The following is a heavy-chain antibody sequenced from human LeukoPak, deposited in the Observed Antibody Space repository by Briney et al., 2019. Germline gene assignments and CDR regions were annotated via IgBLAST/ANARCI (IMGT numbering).Heavy chain of an antibody. Sequence: GGPLSLSCAASRFTFSDYYRSWIRHAPGGGLEWVSYISSSGSNRYYAASVKGRLTISRDNAKNTLYLQMNSLRAEDTAVYYCARFPHGMDVWGQGTMVTVSS. V-gene: IGHV3-11*01. J-gene: IGHJ6*02. CDR2: ISSSGSNR. CDR1: RFTFSDYY. CDR3: ARFPHGMDV.